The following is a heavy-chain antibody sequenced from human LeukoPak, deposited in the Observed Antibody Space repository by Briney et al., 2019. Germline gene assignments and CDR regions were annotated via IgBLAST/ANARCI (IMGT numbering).Heavy chain of an antibody. CDR2: MNPHSGNT. V-gene: IGHV1-8*01. CDR1: GYTFANYD. Sequence: ASVKVSCKASGYTFANYDINWVRQASGQGLEWMGWMNPHSGNTGYAQNFQGRVTMTRNTSISTAYMELRSLRSEDTAVYYCANPPTVTKIRFDSWGQGTLVTVSS. J-gene: IGHJ5*01. D-gene: IGHD4-17*01. CDR3: ANPPTVTKIRFDS.